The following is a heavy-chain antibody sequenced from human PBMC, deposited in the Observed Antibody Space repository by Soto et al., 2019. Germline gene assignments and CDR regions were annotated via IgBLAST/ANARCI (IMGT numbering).Heavy chain of an antibody. V-gene: IGHV3-21*01. J-gene: IGHJ6*02. CDR2: ISSSSSYI. Sequence: GGSLRLSCAASGFTFSSYSMNWVRQAPGKGLEWVSSISSSSSYIYYADSVKGRFTISRDNAKNSLYLQMNSLRAEDTAVYYCARDGAGTLYYYYYGMDFWGQGTTVTVSS. D-gene: IGHD6-19*01. CDR3: ARDGAGTLYYYYYGMDF. CDR1: GFTFSSYS.